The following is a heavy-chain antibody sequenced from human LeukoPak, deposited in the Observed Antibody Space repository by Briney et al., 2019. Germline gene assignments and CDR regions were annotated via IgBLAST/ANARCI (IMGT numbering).Heavy chain of an antibody. D-gene: IGHD2-15*01. CDR3: ARYCSGGSCYTWTGHNWFDP. Sequence: GGFLRLSCAASGFTFSSYWMSWVRQAPGKGLEWVANIKQDGSEKYYVDSVKGRFTISRDNAKNSLYLQMNSLRAEDPAVYYCARYCSGGSCYTWTGHNWFDPWGQGTLVTVSS. V-gene: IGHV3-7*01. CDR1: GFTFSSYW. J-gene: IGHJ5*02. CDR2: IKQDGSEK.